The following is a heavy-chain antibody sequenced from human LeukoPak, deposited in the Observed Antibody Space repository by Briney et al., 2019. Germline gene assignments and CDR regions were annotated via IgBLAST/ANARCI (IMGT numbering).Heavy chain of an antibody. CDR3: ARVPCSSTSCHGRAFDI. Sequence: PSETLSLTCNVSGGSISSSGYYWGWIRQPPGKGLEWIGSIYDSGRTYYNPSLKSRVTISVDTSRNQFSLKLTSVTAADTAVYYCARVPCSSTSCHGRAFDIWGQGTMVTVSS. D-gene: IGHD2-2*01. V-gene: IGHV4-39*07. J-gene: IGHJ3*02. CDR2: IYDSGRT. CDR1: GGSISSSGYY.